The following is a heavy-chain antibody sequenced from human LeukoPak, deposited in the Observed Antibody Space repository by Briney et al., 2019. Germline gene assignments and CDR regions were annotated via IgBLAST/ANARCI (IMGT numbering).Heavy chain of an antibody. CDR2: IKEDGSQK. J-gene: IGHJ4*02. D-gene: IGHD1-26*01. V-gene: IGHV3-7*04. CDR3: ARWGAGWDY. Sequence: GGSLRLSCAASGFTLSRFWMSWVRQAPGKGLECVANIKEDGSQKYYVDSVQGRCIISTDDAKNSLYLQMNSLRAEDTAVYYCARWGAGWDYWGQGTLVTVSS. CDR1: GFTLSRFW.